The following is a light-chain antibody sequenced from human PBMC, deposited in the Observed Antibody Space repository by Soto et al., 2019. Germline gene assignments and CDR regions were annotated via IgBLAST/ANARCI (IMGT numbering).Light chain of an antibody. J-gene: IGKJ1*01. CDR1: QRISSY. CDR2: AAS. Sequence: DIQMTQSPSSLSASVGDRLTITCRARQRISSYLNWYQQKPGKAPKLLIYAASTLQSGVPSRFSGSGSGTDFTLTVSSLHPEDFATYYCQQSYSTPRTFGQGTKVEIK. CDR3: QQSYSTPRT. V-gene: IGKV1-39*01.